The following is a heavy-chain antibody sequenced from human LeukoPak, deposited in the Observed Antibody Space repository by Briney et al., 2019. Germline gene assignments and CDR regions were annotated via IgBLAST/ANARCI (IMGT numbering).Heavy chain of an antibody. J-gene: IGHJ6*02. CDR1: GFSFSDYY. Sequence: PGGSLRLSCAASGFSFSDYYMSWIRQPPGKGLEWVSYISISGGNIYYADSVKGRFTISRDNAKNSLYLQMNSLRAEDTAVYYCARADGYNPIYYYYGMDVWGQGTTVTVSS. CDR3: ARADGYNPIYYYYGMDV. D-gene: IGHD5-24*01. V-gene: IGHV3-11*01. CDR2: ISISGGNI.